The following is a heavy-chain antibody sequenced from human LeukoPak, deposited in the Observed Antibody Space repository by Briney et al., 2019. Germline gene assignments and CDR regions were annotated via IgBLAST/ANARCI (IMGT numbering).Heavy chain of an antibody. D-gene: IGHD3-10*01. CDR1: GFTFDDYA. V-gene: IGHV3-9*01. CDR2: ISWNSGSI. Sequence: PGRSLRLSCAASGFTFDDYAMHWVRQAPGKGLEWVSGISWNSGSIGYADSVKGRFTISRDNAKNSLYLQMNSLRAEDTALYYCAKTPNYYGSGSYYNYFDYWGQGTLVTVSS. J-gene: IGHJ4*02. CDR3: AKTPNYYGSGSYYNYFDY.